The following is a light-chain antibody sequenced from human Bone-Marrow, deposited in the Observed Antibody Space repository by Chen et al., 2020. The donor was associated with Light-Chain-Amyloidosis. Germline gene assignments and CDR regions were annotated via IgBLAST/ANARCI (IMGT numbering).Light chain of an antibody. CDR2: KAS. J-gene: IGKJ4*01. CDR3: QQYNSFPLT. V-gene: IGKV1-5*03. CDR1: QSISSW. Sequence: DIQMTQSPSTLSASVGDRVTITCRASQSISSWLAWYQQKPGKAPKLLIYKASSLESGVPSRFSGSGSGTEFTLTISSLQPDDLATYYCQQYNSFPLTFGGGTKVEIK.